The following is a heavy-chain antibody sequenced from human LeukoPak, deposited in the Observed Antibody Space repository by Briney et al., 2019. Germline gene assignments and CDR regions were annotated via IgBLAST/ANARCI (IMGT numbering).Heavy chain of an antibody. CDR3: ARADNWQSGGA. Sequence: GGSLRLSCVASGFSFSNYWMYWGRQAPGKGLVWVSRINSDGSYTDYADSAKGRFTISRDNAKDTLYLQLNSLRADDTAVYYCARADNWQSGGAWGQGTLVTVSS. D-gene: IGHD1-1*01. J-gene: IGHJ5*02. V-gene: IGHV3-74*01. CDR1: GFSFSNYW. CDR2: INSDGSYT.